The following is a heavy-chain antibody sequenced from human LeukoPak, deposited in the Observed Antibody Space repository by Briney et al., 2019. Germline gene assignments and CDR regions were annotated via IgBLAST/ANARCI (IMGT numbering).Heavy chain of an antibody. J-gene: IGHJ3*02. D-gene: IGHD3-22*01. V-gene: IGHV3-7*01. CDR1: GFPFSTYW. CDR2: LDQDGSER. CDR3: ASYYDPLVGDAFDI. Sequence: GGSLRLSCAASGFPFSTYWMAWVRQAPGKGLEWVANLDQDGSERYYLDSVKGRFTISRDNAKTSLYLQMSNLRVEDTAVYYCASYYDPLVGDAFDIWGQGAMVMVSS.